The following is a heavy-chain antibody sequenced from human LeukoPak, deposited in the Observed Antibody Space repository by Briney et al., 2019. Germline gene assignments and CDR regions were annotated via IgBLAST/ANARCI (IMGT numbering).Heavy chain of an antibody. CDR3: ARDQQYSSGCPDY. D-gene: IGHD6-19*01. J-gene: IGHJ4*01. CDR2: ISSSSSYI. Sequence: GGSLRLSCAASGFTFSSYSMNWVRQAPGKGLEWVSSISSSSSYIYYADSVKGRFTISRDNAKNSLYLQMNSPRAEDTAVYYCARDQQYSSGCPDYWGQGTLVTVSS. CDR1: GFTFSSYS. V-gene: IGHV3-21*01.